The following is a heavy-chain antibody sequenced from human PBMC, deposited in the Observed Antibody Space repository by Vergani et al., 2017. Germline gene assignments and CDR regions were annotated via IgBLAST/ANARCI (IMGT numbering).Heavy chain of an antibody. J-gene: IGHJ4*02. V-gene: IGHV1-2*02. CDR2: INPNSGGT. CDR1: GYTFTGYY. CDR3: AREPYSSSSSGHFDY. D-gene: IGHD6-13*01. Sequence: QVQLVQSGAEVKKPGASVKVSCKASGYTFTGYYMHWVRQAPGQGLEWMGWINPNSGGTNYAQKFQGRVTITADESTSTAYMELSSLRSEDTAVYYCAREPYSSSSSGHFDYWGQGTLVTVSS.